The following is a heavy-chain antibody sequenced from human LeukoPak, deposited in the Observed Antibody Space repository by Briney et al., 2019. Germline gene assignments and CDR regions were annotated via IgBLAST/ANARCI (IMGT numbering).Heavy chain of an antibody. CDR1: GYTFTSYG. D-gene: IGHD3-22*01. CDR2: ISTYNCNT. J-gene: IGHJ4*02. CDR3: ARCTYYYDSSGYYMYPPFDY. Sequence: ASVKVSCKASGYTFTSYGISWVRQAPGQRLEWIGWISTYNCNTNYAQKFQCRVTMTTDTSRSTAYMELRRLRSDDTAVYYCARCTYYYDSSGYYMYPPFDYWGQGTLVTVSS. V-gene: IGHV1-18*01.